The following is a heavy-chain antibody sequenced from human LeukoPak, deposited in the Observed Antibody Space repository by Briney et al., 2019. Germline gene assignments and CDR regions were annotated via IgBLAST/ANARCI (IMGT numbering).Heavy chain of an antibody. CDR2: IKQDGSEK. V-gene: IGHV3-7*01. D-gene: IGHD6-13*01. Sequence: GGSLRLSCAASGFTFSSYWMSWVRQAPGKGLEWVANIKQDGSEKYYVDSVKGRFTISRDNAKNSLYLQMNSLRAEDTAVYYCARDPPLYSSSWSSYYYYGMDVWGQGTTVTVSS. J-gene: IGHJ6*02. CDR1: GFTFSSYW. CDR3: ARDPPLYSSSWSSYYYYGMDV.